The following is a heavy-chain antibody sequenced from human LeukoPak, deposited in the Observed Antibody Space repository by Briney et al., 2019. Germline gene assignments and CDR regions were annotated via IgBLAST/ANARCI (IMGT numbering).Heavy chain of an antibody. Sequence: NPSETLSLTCTVSGGSISSYYWSWIRQPPGKGLEWIGYIYYSGSTNYNPSLKSRVTISVDTSKNQFSLKLSSVTAADTAVYYCARVVRNYYYGMDVWGQGTTVTVSS. D-gene: IGHD6-6*01. J-gene: IGHJ6*02. CDR1: GGSISSYY. V-gene: IGHV4-59*01. CDR3: ARVVRNYYYGMDV. CDR2: IYYSGST.